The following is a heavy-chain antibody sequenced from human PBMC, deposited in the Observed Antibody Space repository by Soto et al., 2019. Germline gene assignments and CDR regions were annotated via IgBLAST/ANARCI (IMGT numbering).Heavy chain of an antibody. CDR1: GFSLSTSGVG. V-gene: IGHV2-5*02. CDR3: AHNLVAGTSWFDP. CDR2: IYWDDDK. D-gene: IGHD6-19*01. Sequence: QITLKESGPTLVKPTQTLTLTCTFSGFSLSTSGVGVVWIRQPPGKALEWLGIIYWDDDKRDRPSLKSRLTIPNATSNNQVVLTMTNMDPVDTGTYYCAHNLVAGTSWFDPWGQGTLVTVSS. J-gene: IGHJ5*02.